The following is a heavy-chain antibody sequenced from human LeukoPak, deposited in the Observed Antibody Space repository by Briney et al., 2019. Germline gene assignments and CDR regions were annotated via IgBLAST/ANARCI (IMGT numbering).Heavy chain of an antibody. Sequence: ASVKVSCKASGYSLSDYHLHWVRQAPGQGLEWMGDINPRNGATKYAQKFQGRVIMTRDTSVSTVYMDLSGLTPDDTAVYYCARDPQYTFGYPTYDCWGQGTLVTVSS. D-gene: IGHD2-2*03. V-gene: IGHV1-2*02. CDR2: INPRNGAT. CDR3: ARDPQYTFGYPTYDC. J-gene: IGHJ4*02. CDR1: GYSLSDYH.